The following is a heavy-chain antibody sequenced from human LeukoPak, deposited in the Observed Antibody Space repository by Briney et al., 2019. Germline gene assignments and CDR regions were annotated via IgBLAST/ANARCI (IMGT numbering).Heavy chain of an antibody. V-gene: IGHV4-39*07. CDR1: GGSISSSSYY. CDR3: ARVRRDTTPPRGWFDP. CDR2: IYYSGST. D-gene: IGHD5-18*01. Sequence: SETLSLTCTVSGGSISSSSYYWGWIRQPPGKGLEWIGSIYYSGSTYYNPSLKSRVTISVDTSKNQFSLKLSSVTAADTAVYYCARVRRDTTPPRGWFDPWGQGTLVTVSS. J-gene: IGHJ5*02.